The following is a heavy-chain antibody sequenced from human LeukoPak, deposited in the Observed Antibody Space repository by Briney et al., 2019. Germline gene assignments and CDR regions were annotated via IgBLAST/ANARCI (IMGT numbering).Heavy chain of an antibody. Sequence: KPSETLSLTCAVYGGSFSGYYWSWLREPPGKGLDWVGEINHSGSTNYNPSLKSRVTISVDTSKNQFSLKLSSVTAADTAVYYCARARRGYNYRGNWFDPWGQGTLVTVSS. J-gene: IGHJ5*02. V-gene: IGHV4-34*01. CDR1: GGSFSGYY. CDR3: ARARRGYNYRGNWFDP. CDR2: INHSGST. D-gene: IGHD5-18*01.